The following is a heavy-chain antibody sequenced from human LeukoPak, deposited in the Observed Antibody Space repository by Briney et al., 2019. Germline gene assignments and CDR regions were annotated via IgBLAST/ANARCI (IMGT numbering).Heavy chain of an antibody. CDR1: GFTFSSYW. CDR2: IKQDGSEK. Sequence: GGSLRLSCAASGFTFSSYWMSWVRQAPGKGLEWVANIKQDGSEKYYVDSVKGRFTLSRDNAKNSLYLQMNSLRAEDTAVYYCARSAYYYGSGSYSNYWGQGTLVTVSS. D-gene: IGHD3-10*01. V-gene: IGHV3-7*01. CDR3: ARSAYYYGSGSYSNY. J-gene: IGHJ4*02.